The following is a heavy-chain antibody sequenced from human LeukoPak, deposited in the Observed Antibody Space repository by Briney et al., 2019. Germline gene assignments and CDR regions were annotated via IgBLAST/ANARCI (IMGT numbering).Heavy chain of an antibody. CDR2: IYSSGST. V-gene: IGHV4-4*07. CDR3: ARGDSSGFARPFDY. D-gene: IGHD3-22*01. CDR1: GGSLRSYY. Sequence: SETLSLTCTVSGGSLRSYYWGWIRQPAGKGLEWIGRIYSSGSTNYNPSLKSRVTMSVDTSKNQFSLKVRSVTAADTAMYYCARGDSSGFARPFDYWGQGTLVTVSS. J-gene: IGHJ4*02.